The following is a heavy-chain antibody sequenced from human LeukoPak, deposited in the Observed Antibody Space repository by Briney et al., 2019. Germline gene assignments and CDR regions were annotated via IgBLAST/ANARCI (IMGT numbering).Heavy chain of an antibody. D-gene: IGHD5-12*01. CDR2: IFPSGGEI. CDR1: GFTFSTFA. CDR3: AGGPSGYHNT. Sequence: GGSLRLSCAASGFTFSTFAMIWVRQPPGKGLEWVSSIFPSGGEIHYADFVRGRFTISRDNSKNTLYLQMNSLRAEDTAVYYCAGGPSGYHNTGGQGTLVTVSS. J-gene: IGHJ4*02. V-gene: IGHV3-23*01.